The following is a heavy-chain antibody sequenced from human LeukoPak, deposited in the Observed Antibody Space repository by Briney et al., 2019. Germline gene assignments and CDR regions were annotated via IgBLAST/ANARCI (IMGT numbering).Heavy chain of an antibody. CDR2: IYYSGST. J-gene: IGHJ4*02. CDR3: ARSSSGFGSSGYYDY. CDR1: GGSISSYY. Sequence: PSQTLSLTCTVSGGSISSYYWSWIRQPPGKGLDWIGYIYYSGSTNYNPSLKSRVTISVDTSKNQFSLKLSSVTAADTAVYYCARSSSGFGSSGYYDYWGQGTLVTVSS. V-gene: IGHV4-59*01. D-gene: IGHD3-22*01.